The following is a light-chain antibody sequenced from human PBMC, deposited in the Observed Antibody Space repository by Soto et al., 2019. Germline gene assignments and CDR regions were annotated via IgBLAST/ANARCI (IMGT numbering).Light chain of an antibody. J-gene: IGKJ1*01. CDR3: QQYDSSPRT. CDR1: QSVSSD. V-gene: IGKV3-11*01. CDR2: DAS. Sequence: EIVLTQSPATLSLSPGERATFSCRASQSVSSDLVWYQQKPGQAPRLLIYDASNRATGVPARFSGSGSGTDFTLTINRLEPEDFAVYYCQQYDSSPRTFGQGTKVDIK.